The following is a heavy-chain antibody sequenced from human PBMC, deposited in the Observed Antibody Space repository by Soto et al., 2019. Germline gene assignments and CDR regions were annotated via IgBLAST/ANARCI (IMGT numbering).Heavy chain of an antibody. D-gene: IGHD6-19*01. CDR3: ARGSSSSGWYLVRQIDY. Sequence: GGSLRLSCAASGFTFSSYSMNWVRQAPGKGLEWVSYISSSSSTIYYADSVKGRFTISRDNAKNSLYLQMNSLRDGDTAVYYCARGSSSSGWYLVRQIDYWGQGTLVTVSS. V-gene: IGHV3-48*02. CDR2: ISSSSSTI. CDR1: GFTFSSYS. J-gene: IGHJ4*02.